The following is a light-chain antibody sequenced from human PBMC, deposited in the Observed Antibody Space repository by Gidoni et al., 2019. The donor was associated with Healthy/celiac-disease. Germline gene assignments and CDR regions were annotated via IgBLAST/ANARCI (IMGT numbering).Light chain of an antibody. CDR2: AAS. V-gene: IGKV1-9*01. J-gene: IGKJ1*01. Sequence: DIPLTQSPSFLSASVGDRVTITCRASQGISSYLAWYQQKPGKAPKLLIYAASTLQSGVPSRFSGSRSRTDFATYYCQQLNSYPRTFGQGTKVEIK. CDR3: QQLNSYPRT. CDR1: QGISSY.